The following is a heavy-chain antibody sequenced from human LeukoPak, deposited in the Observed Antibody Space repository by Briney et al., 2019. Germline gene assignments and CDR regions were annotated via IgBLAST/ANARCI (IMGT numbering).Heavy chain of an antibody. CDR3: AKGVGANYYYYMDV. CDR2: ISGSGGSA. D-gene: IGHD1-26*01. V-gene: IGHV3-23*01. Sequence: GGSLRLSCAASGFTVSSNYMSWVRQAPGKGLEWVSAISGSGGSAYYADSVKGRFTISRDNSKNTLYLQMNSLRAEDTAVYYCAKGVGANYYYYMDVWGKGTTVTVSS. J-gene: IGHJ6*03. CDR1: GFTVSSNY.